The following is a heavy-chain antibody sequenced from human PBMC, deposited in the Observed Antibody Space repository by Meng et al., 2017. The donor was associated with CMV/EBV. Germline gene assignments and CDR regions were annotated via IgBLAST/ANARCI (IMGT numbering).Heavy chain of an antibody. V-gene: IGHV4-4*07. CDR1: GGSISSYY. CDR2: IYTSGST. Sequence: VKLPEPVPGLVNPSGTLSLTCTVSGGSISSYYWSWIRQPAGKGLEWIGRIYTSGSTNYNPSLKSRVTMSVDTSKNQFSLKLSSVTAADTAVYYCARGLMNCSSTSCANWFDPWGQGTLVTVS. CDR3: ARGLMNCSSTSCANWFDP. D-gene: IGHD2-2*01. J-gene: IGHJ5*02.